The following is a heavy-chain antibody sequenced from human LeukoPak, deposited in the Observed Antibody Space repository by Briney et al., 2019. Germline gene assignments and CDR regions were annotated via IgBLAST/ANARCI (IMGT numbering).Heavy chain of an antibody. CDR2: ISSSSAYI. CDR3: STRSIALAGTVDY. D-gene: IGHD6-19*01. J-gene: IGHJ4*02. V-gene: IGHV3-21*01. Sequence: GGSLRLSCAASGFTFSSYIMNWVRQAPGKGPEWVSSISSSSAYIYYADSVKGRFTISRDNAKSSLFLQMNSLRDEATDVDYFSTRSIALAGTVDYWGQGTLVTVSS. CDR1: GFTFSSYI.